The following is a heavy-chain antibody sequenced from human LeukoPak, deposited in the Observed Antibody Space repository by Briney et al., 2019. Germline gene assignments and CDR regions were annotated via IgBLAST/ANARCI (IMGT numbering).Heavy chain of an antibody. CDR1: GGSISSSSYY. CDR3: ARHEIPLNYFDY. Sequence: SETLSLTCTVSGGSISSSSYYWGWIRQPPGKGREWIGSIYYSGSTYYNPSLKSRVTISVDTSKNQFSLKLSSVTAADTAVYYCARHEIPLNYFDYWGQGTLVTVSS. J-gene: IGHJ4*02. V-gene: IGHV4-39*01. D-gene: IGHD2-21*01. CDR2: IYYSGST.